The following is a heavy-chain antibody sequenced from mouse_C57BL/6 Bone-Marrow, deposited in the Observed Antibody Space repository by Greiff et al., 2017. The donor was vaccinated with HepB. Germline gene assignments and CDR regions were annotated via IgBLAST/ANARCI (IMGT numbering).Heavy chain of an antibody. CDR1: GFSFTSYG. Sequence: VQLQESGPGLVQPSQSLSITCTVSGFSFTSYGVHWVRQSPGKGLEWLGVIWRGGSTDYNAAFMSRLTITKDNSKSQVFFKMNRLQADDTAVYYCANRQRRYYYAMDYWGQGTSVTVSS. V-gene: IGHV2-5*01. CDR2: IWRGGST. J-gene: IGHJ4*01. D-gene: IGHD3-2*02. CDR3: ANRQRRYYYAMDY.